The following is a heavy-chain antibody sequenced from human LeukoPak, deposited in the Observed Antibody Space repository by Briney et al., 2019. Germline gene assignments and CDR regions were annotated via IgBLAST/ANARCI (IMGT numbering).Heavy chain of an antibody. Sequence: ASVKVSCKVSGYTLTELSMHWVRQAPGKGLEWMGGFDPEDGETIYAQKFQGRVTMTEDTSTDTAYMELNSLRSEDTAVYYCATDNLVNRYCSSTSCYRRRWFDPWGQGTLVTVSS. D-gene: IGHD2-2*02. J-gene: IGHJ5*02. V-gene: IGHV1-24*01. CDR1: GYTLTELS. CDR3: ATDNLVNRYCSSTSCYRRRWFDP. CDR2: FDPEDGET.